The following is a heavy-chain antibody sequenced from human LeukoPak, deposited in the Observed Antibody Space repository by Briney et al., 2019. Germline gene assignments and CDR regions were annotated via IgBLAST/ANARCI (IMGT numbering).Heavy chain of an antibody. D-gene: IGHD3-16*01. Sequence: KPGGSLRFSCAASGFTFSSYSMNWVRQAPGKGLEWVSSISSSSSYIYYADSVKGRFTVSRDNAKNSLYLQMDSLRVEDTAVYYCARDPPSRGTRYFDYWGQGILVTVSS. V-gene: IGHV3-21*01. CDR1: GFTFSSYS. CDR2: ISSSSSYI. J-gene: IGHJ4*02. CDR3: ARDPPSRGTRYFDY.